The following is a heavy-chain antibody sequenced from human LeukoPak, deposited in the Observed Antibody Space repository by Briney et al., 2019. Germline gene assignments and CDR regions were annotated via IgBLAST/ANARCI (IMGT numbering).Heavy chain of an antibody. CDR3: ASKDCSSTSCYLLDY. CDR2: INHSGST. D-gene: IGHD2-2*01. Sequence: SETLSLTCAVYGGSFSGYYWSWIRQPPGKGLEWIGEINHSGSTNYNPSLKSRVTISVDTSKNQFSLKLSSVTAADTAVYYCASKDCSSTSCYLLDYWGQGTLVTVSS. CDR1: GGSFSGYY. J-gene: IGHJ4*02. V-gene: IGHV4-34*01.